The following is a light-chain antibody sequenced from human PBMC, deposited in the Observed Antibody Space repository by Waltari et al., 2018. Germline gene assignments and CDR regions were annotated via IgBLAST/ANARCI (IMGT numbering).Light chain of an antibody. V-gene: IGLV1-44*01. CDR1: RSNIRTNS. CDR2: TNV. CDR3: AAWDDSLNIWV. J-gene: IGLJ3*02. Sequence: QSVLTQPPSASGTPGQRVPLSCSGGRSNIRTNSVNWYQQLPGTAPKLLIFTNVHRPSGVPDRFSGSKSGTSASLAISGLQSEDEADYYWAAWDDSLNIWVFGGGTKLTVL.